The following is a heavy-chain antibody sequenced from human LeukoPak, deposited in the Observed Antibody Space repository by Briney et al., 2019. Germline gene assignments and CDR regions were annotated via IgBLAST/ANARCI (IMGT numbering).Heavy chain of an antibody. V-gene: IGHV3-15*01. D-gene: IGHD3-3*01. CDR3: STETSTFLKSSSYHGMDV. J-gene: IGHJ6*02. CDR2: IKRKSDGGTT. CDR1: GLTFTNAW. Sequence: PGGSLRLSCAASGLTFTNAWMSWVRQAPGKGLEWVGLIKRKSDGGTTDYAAPVKGRFTISRDDSKNTLYLQMNSLKTEDTAVYYCSTETSTFLKSSSYHGMDVWGQGTTVTVSS.